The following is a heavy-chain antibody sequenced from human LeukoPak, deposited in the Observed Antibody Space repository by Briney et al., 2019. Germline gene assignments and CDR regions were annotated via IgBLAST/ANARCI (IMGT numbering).Heavy chain of an antibody. V-gene: IGHV3-30*14. J-gene: IGHJ3*02. CDR1: GFTFRGYS. Sequence: GGSQRLSCVASGFTFRGYSMHWDRQAPGKGLEWVAVLSYDGTNKDYADSVKGRFTISRDSSKNTLYLQMNTLRAEDTAVYYCAREYSRADAFDIWGQGTLVTVSS. D-gene: IGHD2-15*01. CDR3: AREYSRADAFDI. CDR2: LSYDGTNK.